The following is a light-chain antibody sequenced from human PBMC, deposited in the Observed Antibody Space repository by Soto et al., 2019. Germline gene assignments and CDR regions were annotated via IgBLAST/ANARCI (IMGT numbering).Light chain of an antibody. CDR3: HHYGTSWT. J-gene: IGKJ1*01. V-gene: IGKV3-20*01. CDR1: QSVSRSY. Sequence: EILLTQSPGTLSLSPGERATLSCRASQSVSRSYLAWYKQKPGQAPRVLIYGASTRATGIPARLSGSGSGTDFTLTISRLEPEDFAVYYCHHYGTSWTFGQGTKVDIK. CDR2: GAS.